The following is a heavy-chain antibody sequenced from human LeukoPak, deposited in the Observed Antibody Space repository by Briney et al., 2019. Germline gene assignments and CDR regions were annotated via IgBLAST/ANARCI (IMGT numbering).Heavy chain of an antibody. V-gene: IGHV1-2*02. D-gene: IGHD3-22*01. Sequence: EASVKVSCKTSGYTFTDYYMHWVRQAPGQGLEWMGWINPNIGGPKYAQKFQGRVTMTRDTSISTDYMELRRLTSDDTAFYFCARDLITMTAMREDYWGQGTLVTVSS. CDR2: INPNIGGP. CDR3: ARDLITMTAMREDY. J-gene: IGHJ4*02. CDR1: GYTFTDYY.